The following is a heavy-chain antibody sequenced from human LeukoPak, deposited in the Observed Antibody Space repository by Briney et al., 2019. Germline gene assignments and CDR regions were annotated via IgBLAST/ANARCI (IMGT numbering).Heavy chain of an antibody. D-gene: IGHD6-13*01. J-gene: IGHJ4*02. CDR2: INPSGGST. CDR3: AREAAAGVYFEY. Sequence: GASVKVSCKASGYTSTSYYMHWVRQAPGQGLEWMGIINPSGGSTSYAQKFQGRVTMTRDMSTSTVYMELSSLRSEDTAVYYCAREAAAGVYFEYWGQGTLVTVSS. CDR1: GYTSTSYY. V-gene: IGHV1-46*01.